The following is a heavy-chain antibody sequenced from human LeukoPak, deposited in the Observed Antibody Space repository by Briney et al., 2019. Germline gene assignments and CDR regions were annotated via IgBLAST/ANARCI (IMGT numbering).Heavy chain of an antibody. CDR3: ARGHYDYVWGSYYFDY. D-gene: IGHD3-16*01. CDR1: GGTFSSYA. CDR2: IIPILGIA. Sequence: SVKVSCKASGGTFSSYAISWVRQAPGQGLKWMGRIIPILGIANYAQKFQGRVTITADKSTSTAYMELSSLRSEDTAVYYCARGHYDYVWGSYYFDYWGQGTLVTVSS. J-gene: IGHJ4*02. V-gene: IGHV1-69*04.